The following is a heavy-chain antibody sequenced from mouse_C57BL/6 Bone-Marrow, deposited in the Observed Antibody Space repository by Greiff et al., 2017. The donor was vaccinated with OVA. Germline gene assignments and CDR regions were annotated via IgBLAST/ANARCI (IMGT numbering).Heavy chain of an antibody. CDR2: IYPRSGNS. D-gene: IGHD2-5*01. CDR1: GYTFTSYG. J-gene: IGHJ2*01. CDR3: ARSNYDFDY. V-gene: IGHV1-81*01. Sequence: VQLQESGAELARPGASVNLSCKASGYTFTSYGISWVKQRTGQGLEWIGDIYPRSGNSYYNEKFKGKATLTAANSSSTAYVELRSLTSEDSAVYFCARSNYDFDYWGQGTTLTVSS.